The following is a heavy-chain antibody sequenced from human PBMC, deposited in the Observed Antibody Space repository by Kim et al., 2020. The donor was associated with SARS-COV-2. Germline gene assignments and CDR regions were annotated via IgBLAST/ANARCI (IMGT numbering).Heavy chain of an antibody. D-gene: IGHD1-7*01. CDR2: ISYDGTNK. CDR1: GFTLSSCA. J-gene: IGHJ4*02. Sequence: GGSLRLSCVASGFTLSSCAMHWVRQAPGKGLEWVAVISYDGTNKYYADSVKGRFTISRDNSKNTLSLQMNSLRAEDTAVYYCARDNRNYYFDYWGQGTLVTVSS. V-gene: IGHV3-30*03. CDR3: ARDNRNYYFDY.